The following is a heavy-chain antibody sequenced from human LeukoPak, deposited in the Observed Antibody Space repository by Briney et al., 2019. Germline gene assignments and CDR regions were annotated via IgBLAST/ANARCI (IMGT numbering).Heavy chain of an antibody. V-gene: IGHV3-21*01. CDR2: ISSSSSYI. CDR1: GFTFSSYS. Sequence: GSLRLSCAASGFTFSSYSMNWVRQAPGKGLEWVSSISSSSSYIYYADSVKGRFTISRDNAKNSLSLQMNSLRAEDTAVYYCAKGHVGRYYPFDYWGQGTLVTVSS. D-gene: IGHD1-26*01. CDR3: AKGHVGRYYPFDY. J-gene: IGHJ4*02.